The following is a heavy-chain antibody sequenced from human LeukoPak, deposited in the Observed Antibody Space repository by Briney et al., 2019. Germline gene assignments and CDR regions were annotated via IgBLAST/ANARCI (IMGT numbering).Heavy chain of an antibody. CDR3: ARVFRIAVSSRGGYYDN. CDR1: GGSISSSSYY. D-gene: IGHD6-19*01. V-gene: IGHV4-39*07. CDR2: MYYGGST. J-gene: IGHJ4*02. Sequence: SETLSLTCTVSGGSISSSSYYWGWIRQPPGKGLEWIGNMYYGGSTYYNPPLKSRVTTSVDTSKNKFSLKLSSVTAADTAVYYCARVFRIAVSSRGGYYDNWGQGTLVTVSS.